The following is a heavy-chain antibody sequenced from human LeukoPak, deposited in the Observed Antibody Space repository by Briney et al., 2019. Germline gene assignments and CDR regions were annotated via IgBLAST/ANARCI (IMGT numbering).Heavy chain of an antibody. D-gene: IGHD1-26*01. V-gene: IGHV4-34*01. CDR1: GGPYSGYY. CDR3: ARGAYELSVRKTRSLEY. J-gene: IGHJ4*02. CDR2: INHSGST. Sequence: PSETLSLTCSVYGGPYSGYYWSGTRQPPGKGLEWIGVINHSGSTNYNPSLKSRVTISVDTSKNQFYLKLSSVTAADTAVYYCARGAYELSVRKTRSLEYWGQGTLVTVSS.